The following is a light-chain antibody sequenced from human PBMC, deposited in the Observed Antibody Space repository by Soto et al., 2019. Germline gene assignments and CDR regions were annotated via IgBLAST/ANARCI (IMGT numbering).Light chain of an antibody. J-gene: IGLJ2*01. Sequence: QSALTQPASVSGSPGQSITISCTGTSSDVGGYNYVSWYQQYPGTAPQLMIYEVSSRSSGVSDCFAAYKCANRALLTISGLKGDEEDDYYGTSDGSRSGEVFGGGTKLTVL. CDR3: TSDGSRSGEV. CDR1: SSDVGGYNY. V-gene: IGLV2-14*01. CDR2: EVS.